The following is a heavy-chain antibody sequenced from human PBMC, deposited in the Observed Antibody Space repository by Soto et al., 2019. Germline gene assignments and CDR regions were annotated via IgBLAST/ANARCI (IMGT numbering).Heavy chain of an antibody. CDR1: GDSVSSYSAA. V-gene: IGHV6-1*01. Sequence: SQTLSLTCAISGDSVSSYSAAWNWIRQSPSRGLEWLGRTYYRSKWYNDYAVSVKSRITINPDTSKNQFSLQLNSVTPEDTAVYYCARGGGSSWYYYYYGMDVWGQGTTVTVSS. CDR2: TYYRSKWYN. CDR3: ARGGGSSWYYYYYGMDV. J-gene: IGHJ6*02. D-gene: IGHD6-13*01.